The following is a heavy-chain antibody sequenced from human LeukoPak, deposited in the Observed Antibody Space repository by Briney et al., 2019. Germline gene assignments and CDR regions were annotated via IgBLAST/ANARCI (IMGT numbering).Heavy chain of an antibody. Sequence: GGSLRLSCAGSGFSFSTYSMNWVRQAPGKGLEWVSTLSGSGITTYYADSVKGRFTISRDNSKNTLYLQMNSLRAEDTAVYYCAKGIYSSGWSYFDYWGHGTLVTVSS. V-gene: IGHV3-23*01. D-gene: IGHD6-19*01. J-gene: IGHJ4*01. CDR1: GFSFSTYS. CDR2: LSGSGITT. CDR3: AKGIYSSGWSYFDY.